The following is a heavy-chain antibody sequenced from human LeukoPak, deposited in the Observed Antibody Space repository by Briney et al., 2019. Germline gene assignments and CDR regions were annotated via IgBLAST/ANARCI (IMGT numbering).Heavy chain of an antibody. J-gene: IGHJ4*02. D-gene: IGHD5-24*01. CDR3: ARRGIGDGYNYYFDY. CDR1: GGTFSSYA. CDR2: IIPIFGTA. Sequence: SVKVSCKASGGTFSSYAISWVRQAPGQGLEWMGRIIPIFGTANYAQKFQGRVTITTDESTSTAYMELSSLRSEDTAVYYCARRGIGDGYNYYFDYWGQGTLVTVSS. V-gene: IGHV1-69*05.